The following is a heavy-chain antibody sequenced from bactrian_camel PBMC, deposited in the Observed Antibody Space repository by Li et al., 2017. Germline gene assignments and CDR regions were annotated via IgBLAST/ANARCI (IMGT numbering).Heavy chain of an antibody. CDR2: TYVGGGAS. J-gene: IGHJ4*01. Sequence: VQLVESGGGLVQPGGSLRLSCTASKATDSSVSGSVCMGWFRQAPGKQREGVATTYVGGGASYCADSVKGRFTISLDDAKSTVYLQMSSLKPEDTGTYYRGYTSMALCAAQTWVRAPESHRPYWGQGTQVTVS. D-gene: IGHD2*01. CDR3: GYTSMALCAAQTWVRAPESHRPY. CDR1: KATDSSVSGSVC. V-gene: IGHV3S40*01.